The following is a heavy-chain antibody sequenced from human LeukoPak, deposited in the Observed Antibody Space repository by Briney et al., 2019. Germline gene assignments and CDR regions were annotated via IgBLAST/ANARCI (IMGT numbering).Heavy chain of an antibody. CDR2: IFYSGST. J-gene: IGHJ6*02. CDR3: ARPRYFSYYGMDV. CDR1: GGSISSMSDY. Sequence: SETLSLTCTVSGGSISSMSDYWGWIRQPPRKGLEWIGSIFYSGSTNYNPSLKSRVTISVDTSKNQFSLKLSSVTAADTAVYYCARPRYFSYYGMDVWGQGTTVTVSS. V-gene: IGHV4-39*07.